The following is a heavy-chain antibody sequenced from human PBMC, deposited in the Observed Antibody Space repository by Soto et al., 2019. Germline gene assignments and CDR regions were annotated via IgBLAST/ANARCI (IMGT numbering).Heavy chain of an antibody. CDR3: ARSRGESGWSY. D-gene: IGHD6-19*01. J-gene: IGHJ4*02. V-gene: IGHV3-7*01. CDR1: GFTFSSYW. CDR2: IKQDGREK. Sequence: EVQLVESGGGLVQPGGSLRLSCAASGFTFSSYWMSWVRQAPGKGLEWVAHIKQDGREKYYVDTVMGRFTISRDNAKNSLYLQMNSLRAEATAVYYCARSRGESGWSYWGQGKLVTVAS.